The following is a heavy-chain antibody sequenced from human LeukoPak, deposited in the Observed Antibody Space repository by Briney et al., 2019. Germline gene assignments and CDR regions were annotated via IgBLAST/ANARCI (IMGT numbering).Heavy chain of an antibody. V-gene: IGHV1-46*01. CDR1: GYTFTSYG. D-gene: IGHD1-20*01. CDR3: ARDNFWSFDY. J-gene: IGHJ4*02. CDR2: IDPRGDST. Sequence: ASVKVSCKASGYTFTSYGISWVRQAPGQGLEWMGIIDPRGDSTANARKFQGRVTVTMDTSTSTVYMELSSLTSEDTAVYYCARDNFWSFDYWGQGTLVTVSS.